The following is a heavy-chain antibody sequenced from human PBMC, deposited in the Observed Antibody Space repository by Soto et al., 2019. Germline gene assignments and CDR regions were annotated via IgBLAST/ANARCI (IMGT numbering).Heavy chain of an antibody. CDR3: ARDLLGTESESAFDF. V-gene: IGHV1-18*01. J-gene: IGHJ3*01. D-gene: IGHD3-16*01. CDR2: ISAYNGNT. Sequence: ASVKVSCKASGYTFTNYGISWVRQAPGQGPEWMGWISAYNGNTNYAQKLQGRVTMTTDTSTSTAYMELRSLRSDDTAMYYCARDLLGTESESAFDFWGQRTTCTVS. CDR1: GYTFTNYG.